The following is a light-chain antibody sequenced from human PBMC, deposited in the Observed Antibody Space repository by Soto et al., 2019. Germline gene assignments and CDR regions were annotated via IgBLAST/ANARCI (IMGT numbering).Light chain of an antibody. CDR2: AAS. J-gene: IGKJ1*01. CDR1: QSISSW. CDR3: QQSYGTPWT. V-gene: IGKV1-39*01. Sequence: DIQMTQSPSTLSASVGDGVTLTCRASQSISSWLAWYQQKPGKAPDLLIYAASSLQRWVPSRFSGNGSGSDFVLIISSLQPEDSATYYCQQSYGTPWTLGQGTKV.